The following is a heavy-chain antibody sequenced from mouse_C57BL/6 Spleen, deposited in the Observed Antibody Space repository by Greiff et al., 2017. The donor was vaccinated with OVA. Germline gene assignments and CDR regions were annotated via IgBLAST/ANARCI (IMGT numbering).Heavy chain of an antibody. J-gene: IGHJ1*03. D-gene: IGHD2-1*01. CDR1: GYSITSGYY. V-gene: IGHV3-6*01. CDR3: AREDLLEYFDV. CDR2: ISYDGSN. Sequence: VQLKQSGPGLVKPSQSLSLTCSVTGYSITSGYYWNWIRQFPGNKLEWMGYISYDGSNNYNPSLKNRISITRDTSKNQFFLKLNSVTTEDTATYYCAREDLLEYFDVWGTGTTVTVSS.